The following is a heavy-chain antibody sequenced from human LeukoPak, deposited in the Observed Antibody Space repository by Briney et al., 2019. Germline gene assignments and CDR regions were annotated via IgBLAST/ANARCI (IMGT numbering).Heavy chain of an antibody. CDR3: VRDPSYGSSWYYYMDV. D-gene: IGHD6-13*01. V-gene: IGHV3-48*04. CDR2: ISSSSFKI. Sequence: GGSLRLSCAASEFTFVRYAMNWVRQAPGKGLEGVSYISSSSFKIGYAASVKGRFTISRDNSKNSLYLQMDSLRVEDTAVYYCVRDPSYGSSWYYYMDVWGKGTTVTVSS. J-gene: IGHJ6*03. CDR1: EFTFVRYA.